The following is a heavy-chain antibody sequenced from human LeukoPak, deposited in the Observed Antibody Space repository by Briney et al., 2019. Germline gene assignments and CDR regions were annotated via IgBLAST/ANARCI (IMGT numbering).Heavy chain of an antibody. CDR3: ARNVGYCSGGNCFSWYYYMDV. CDR1: GASISSSSYS. D-gene: IGHD2-15*01. V-gene: IGHV4-39*01. CDR2: IYYTGST. J-gene: IGHJ6*03. Sequence: SETLSLTCTVSGASISSSSYSWGWIRQPPGKGLEWIGSIYYTGSTYYNPSLKSRVTISVDTSKNQFSLKLRSVTAADTAVYYCARNVGYCSGGNCFSWYYYMDVWGRGTTVTVSS.